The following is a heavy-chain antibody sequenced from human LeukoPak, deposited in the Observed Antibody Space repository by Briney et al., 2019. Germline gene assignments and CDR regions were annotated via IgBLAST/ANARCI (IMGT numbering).Heavy chain of an antibody. CDR3: ARHISYGGDSAFGY. Sequence: SETLSLTCTVSGGSISSYYWSWIRQPPGEGLEWIGYIHYSGITNYNPSLKSRVTISMDTSKNQFSLKLSSVAAADTAIYYCARHISYGGDSAFGYWGQGTLVTVSS. J-gene: IGHJ4*02. D-gene: IGHD4-23*01. V-gene: IGHV4-59*08. CDR1: GGSISSYY. CDR2: IHYSGIT.